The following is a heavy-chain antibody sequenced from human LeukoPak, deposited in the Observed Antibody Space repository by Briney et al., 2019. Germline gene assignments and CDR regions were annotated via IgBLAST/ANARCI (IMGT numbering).Heavy chain of an antibody. CDR2: IKQDGSEK. Sequence: GGSLRLSCAASGFGFSTYWMSWVRQAPGKGLEGVANIKQDGSEKYYVDSVKGRFTISRDNAKNSLYLQMNSLRAEDTAVYYCASGYYYGSGHPMSDAFDIWGQGTMVTVSS. V-gene: IGHV3-7*01. J-gene: IGHJ3*02. D-gene: IGHD3-10*01. CDR1: GFGFSTYW. CDR3: ASGYYYGSGHPMSDAFDI.